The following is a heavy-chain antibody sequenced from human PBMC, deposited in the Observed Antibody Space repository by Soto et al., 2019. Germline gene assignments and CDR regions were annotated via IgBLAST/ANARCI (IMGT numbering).Heavy chain of an antibody. D-gene: IGHD2-8*02. CDR1: GCTISSSSYY. J-gene: IGHJ4*02. Sequence: PSETLSLTCTVSGCTISSSSYYWGWIRQPPGKGLEWIGSIYYSGSTYYNPSLKSRVTISVDTSKNQFSLKLSSVTAADTAVYYCARSALVWGQGTLVTVSS. CDR2: IYYSGST. CDR3: ARSALV. V-gene: IGHV4-39*01.